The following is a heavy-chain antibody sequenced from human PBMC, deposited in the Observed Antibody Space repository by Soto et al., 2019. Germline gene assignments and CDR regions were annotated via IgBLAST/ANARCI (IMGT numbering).Heavy chain of an antibody. CDR3: ELVGRRRATYFDY. CDR2: IYYSGST. CDR1: GGSISSYY. J-gene: IGHJ4*02. D-gene: IGHD1-26*01. Sequence: SETLSLTCAVSGGSISSYYWSWIRQPPGKGLECIGYIYYSGSTNYNPYLRSRVTISVDTSKNQFSLKLTSVTAADTAVYYCELVGRRRATYFDYSGPATLVSLSS. V-gene: IGHV4-59*01.